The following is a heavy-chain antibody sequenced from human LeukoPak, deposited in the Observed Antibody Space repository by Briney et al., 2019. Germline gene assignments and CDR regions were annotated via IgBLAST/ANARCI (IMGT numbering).Heavy chain of an antibody. Sequence: PGRSLRFSCAASGFTFSSYAMHWVRQAPGKGLEWVAVISYDGSNKYYADSVKGRFTISRDNSKNTLYLQMNSLRAEDTAVYYCARGSYDILTGYPYYFDYWGQGTLVTVSS. CDR2: ISYDGSNK. CDR1: GFTFSSYA. CDR3: ARGSYDILTGYPYYFDY. J-gene: IGHJ4*02. D-gene: IGHD3-9*01. V-gene: IGHV3-30*04.